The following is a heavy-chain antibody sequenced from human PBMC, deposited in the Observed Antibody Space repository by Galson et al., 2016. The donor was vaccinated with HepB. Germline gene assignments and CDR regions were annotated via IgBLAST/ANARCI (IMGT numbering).Heavy chain of an antibody. V-gene: IGHV4-34*01. CDR2: MNHSGSA. Sequence: SETLSLTCGVHGGSFTAYYWSWIRQAPGKGLEWIGEMNHSGSANYNPPLRSRVTMSVDRSRNQLSLKLSSVTAADTAVYYCARSTYSSGWYSGWFDLWGQGIVVTVSS. D-gene: IGHD6-19*01. CDR3: ARSTYSSGWYSGWFDL. CDR1: GGSFTAYY. J-gene: IGHJ5*02.